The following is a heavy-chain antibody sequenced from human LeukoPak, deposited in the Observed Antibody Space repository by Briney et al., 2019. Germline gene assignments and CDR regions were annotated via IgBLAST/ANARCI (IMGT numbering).Heavy chain of an antibody. D-gene: IGHD3-22*01. Sequence: GGSLRLSCAASGFTFSDYYMSWIRQAPGKGLEWVSYISSSGSTIYYADSVKGRFTISRDNSKNTLYLQMNSLRAEDTAVYYCAKDRYDSSERVPLADYWGQGTLVTVSS. CDR2: ISSSGSTI. V-gene: IGHV3-11*01. CDR3: AKDRYDSSERVPLADY. CDR1: GFTFSDYY. J-gene: IGHJ4*02.